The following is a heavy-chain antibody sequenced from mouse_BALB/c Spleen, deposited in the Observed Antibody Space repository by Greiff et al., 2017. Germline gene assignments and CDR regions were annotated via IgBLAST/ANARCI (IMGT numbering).Heavy chain of an antibody. D-gene: IGHD2-1*01. Sequence: EVQLMESGGDLVKPGGSLKLSCAASGFTFSSYGMSWVRQTPDKRLEWVASISSGGSNTYYPDSVKGRFTISRDNAKNTLYLQMSSLKSEDTAMYYCAGHEHGNYGARFAYWGQGTLVTVSA. CDR3: AGHEHGNYGARFAY. CDR1: GFTFSSYG. V-gene: IGHV5-6*01. J-gene: IGHJ3*01. CDR2: ISSGGSNT.